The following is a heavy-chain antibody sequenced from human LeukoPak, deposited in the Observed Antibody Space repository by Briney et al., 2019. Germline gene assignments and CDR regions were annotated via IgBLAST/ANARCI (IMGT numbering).Heavy chain of an antibody. D-gene: IGHD6-19*01. V-gene: IGHV1-3*01. CDR1: GFTFTTYA. J-gene: IGHJ4*02. CDR3: ARAYSSGWSFDY. CDR2: INAGNGNT. Sequence: ASVKVSCKTSGFTFTTYAIQWVRQAPGQRLEWMGWINAGNGNTKYSQNFQGRVTITRDTSASTAYMELSSLRSEDTAVYYCARAYSSGWSFDYWGQGTLVTVSS.